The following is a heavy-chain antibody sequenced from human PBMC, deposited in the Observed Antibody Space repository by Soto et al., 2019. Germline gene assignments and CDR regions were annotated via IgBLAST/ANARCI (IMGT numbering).Heavy chain of an antibody. CDR3: ARDILTGYYYYYYYYGMDV. CDR1: GFTFSSYE. D-gene: IGHD3-9*01. Sequence: GESLKISCAASGFTFSSYEMNWVRQAPGKGLEWVSYISSSGSTIYYADSVKGRFTISRDNAKNSLYLQMNSLRAEDTAVYYCARDILTGYYYYYYYYGMDVWGQGTTVTVSS. V-gene: IGHV3-48*03. CDR2: ISSSGSTI. J-gene: IGHJ6*02.